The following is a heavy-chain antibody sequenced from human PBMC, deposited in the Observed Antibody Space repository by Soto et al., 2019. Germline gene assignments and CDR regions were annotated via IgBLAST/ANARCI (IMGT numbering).Heavy chain of an antibody. J-gene: IGHJ6*02. CDR2: INHSGST. CDR1: GGSFSGYY. Sequence: SETLSLTCAVYGGSFSGYYWSWIRQPPGKGLEWIGEINHSGSTNYNPSLKSRVTISVDTSKNQFSLKLSSVTAADTAVYYCARRPYYDSSGLLRVYYYYGMDVWGQGTTVTVSS. D-gene: IGHD3-22*01. V-gene: IGHV4-34*01. CDR3: ARRPYYDSSGLLRVYYYYGMDV.